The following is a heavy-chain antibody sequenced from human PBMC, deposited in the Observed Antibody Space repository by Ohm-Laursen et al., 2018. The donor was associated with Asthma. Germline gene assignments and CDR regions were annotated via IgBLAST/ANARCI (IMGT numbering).Heavy chain of an antibody. D-gene: IGHD3-9*01. CDR3: ARDLRYYDILTGYSQYYYYYGMDV. J-gene: IGHJ6*02. V-gene: IGHV3-23*01. Sequence: SLRLSCTATGFTFSSYWMHWVRQAPGKGLEWVSAISGSGGSTYYADSVKGRFTISRDNSKNTLYLQMNSLRAEDTAVYYFARDLRYYDILTGYSQYYYYYGMDVWGQGTTVTVSS. CDR1: GFTFSSYW. CDR2: ISGSGGST.